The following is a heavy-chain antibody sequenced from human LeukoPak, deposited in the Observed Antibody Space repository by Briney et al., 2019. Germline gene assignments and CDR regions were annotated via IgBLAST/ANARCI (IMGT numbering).Heavy chain of an antibody. CDR2: ISYSGST. Sequence: SETLSLTCIVSGGSINSGGYYWSWIRQHPGKGLEWIGYISYSGSTYYNPSLKSRVSISTDTSKIQFSLNLSSVTAADTAVYYCARLRNDCGSDTLDVWGQGTTVTVSS. CDR3: ARLRNDCGSDTLDV. V-gene: IGHV4-31*03. CDR1: GGSINSGGYY. D-gene: IGHD3-10*01. J-gene: IGHJ6*02.